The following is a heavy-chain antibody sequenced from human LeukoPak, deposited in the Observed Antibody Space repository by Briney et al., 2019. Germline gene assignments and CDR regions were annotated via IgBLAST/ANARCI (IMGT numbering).Heavy chain of an antibody. CDR3: AKDRSRSKTYYYDSSGLTPFDY. J-gene: IGHJ4*02. Sequence: GRSLRLSCAASGFTFSSYGMHWVRQAPGKGLEWVAVISYDGSNKYYADSVKGRFTISRDTSKNMLYLQMNSLRAEDTAVYYCAKDRSRSKTYYYDSSGLTPFDYWGQGTLVTVSS. V-gene: IGHV3-30*18. D-gene: IGHD3-22*01. CDR2: ISYDGSNK. CDR1: GFTFSSYG.